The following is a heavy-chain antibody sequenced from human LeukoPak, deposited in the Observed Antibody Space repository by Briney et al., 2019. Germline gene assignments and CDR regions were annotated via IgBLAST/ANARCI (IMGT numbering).Heavy chain of an antibody. V-gene: IGHV3-30*04. CDR1: GLSFNTYA. Sequence: GGSLRLSCVDSGLSFNTYAMHWVRQAPGKGLEWVAAISYDGSYTYYRDSVRGRFTISRDNSKNTMYLQMNSLRAEDTAMYYCARPLDVWGKGTTVTVSS. J-gene: IGHJ6*04. CDR3: ARPLDV. CDR2: ISYDGSYT.